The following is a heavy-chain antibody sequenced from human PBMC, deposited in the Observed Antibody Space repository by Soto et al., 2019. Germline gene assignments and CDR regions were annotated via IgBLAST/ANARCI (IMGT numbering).Heavy chain of an antibody. D-gene: IGHD6-6*01. Sequence: GGSLRLSCAASGFTFSSYWMSWVRQAPGKGLEWVANIKQDGSEKYYVDSVKGRFTISRDNAKNSLYLQMNSLRAEDTAVYYCARSEAAHFGYYYGMDVWGQGTTVTVSS. V-gene: IGHV3-7*01. J-gene: IGHJ6*02. CDR1: GFTFSSYW. CDR3: ARSEAAHFGYYYGMDV. CDR2: IKQDGSEK.